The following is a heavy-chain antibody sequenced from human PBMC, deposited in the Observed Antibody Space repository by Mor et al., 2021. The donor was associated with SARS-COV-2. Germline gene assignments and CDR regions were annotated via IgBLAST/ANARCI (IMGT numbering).Heavy chain of an antibody. CDR2: INPSGGTT. D-gene: IGHD1-26*01. V-gene: IGHV1-46*01. CDR3: AREMGTTYYVDY. Sequence: MGIINPSGGTTRHAQKFQGRVTMTKDTSTSTVYMELSSLRSEDTAVYYCAREMGTTYYVDYWGQGTLVTVSS. J-gene: IGHJ4*02.